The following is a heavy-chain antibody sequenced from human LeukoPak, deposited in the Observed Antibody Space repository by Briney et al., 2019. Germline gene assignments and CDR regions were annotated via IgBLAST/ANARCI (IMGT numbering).Heavy chain of an antibody. V-gene: IGHV4-59*01. CDR1: GGSISSYY. J-gene: IGHJ4*02. D-gene: IGHD5-18*01. CDR3: ARHAGDTAMVHYDY. CDR2: IYYSGST. Sequence: SETLSLTCTVSGGSISSYYWSWIRQPPGKGLEWIGYIYYSGSTNYNPSLKSRVTISVDTSKNQFSLKLSSVTAADTAVYYCARHAGDTAMVHYDYWGQGTLVTVSS.